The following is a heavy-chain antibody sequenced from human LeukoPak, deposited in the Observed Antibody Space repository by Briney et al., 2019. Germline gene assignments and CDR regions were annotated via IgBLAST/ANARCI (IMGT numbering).Heavy chain of an antibody. CDR2: ISYDGSKK. J-gene: IGHJ4*02. D-gene: IGHD6-6*01. CDR3: AKDLGYIAARQNFDY. Sequence: HPGGSLRLSCAASGFIFSNYGMHWVRQAPGKGLEWVAFISYDGSKKYYEDSVKGRFTISRDNSKNTLYLQMNGLRAEDTAVYYCAKDLGYIAARQNFDYWGQGTLVTVSS. CDR1: GFIFSNYG. V-gene: IGHV3-30*18.